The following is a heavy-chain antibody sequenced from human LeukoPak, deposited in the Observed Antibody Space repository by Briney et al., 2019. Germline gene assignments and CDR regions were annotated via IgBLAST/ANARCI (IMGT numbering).Heavy chain of an antibody. CDR3: ARWGSGYYNTDGFDY. V-gene: IGHV3-30*02. CDR2: IRYDGSNK. J-gene: IGHJ4*02. CDR1: GFTFSSYG. D-gene: IGHD3-22*01. Sequence: GGSLRHSCAASGFTFSSYGMHWVRQAPGKGLEWVAFIRYDGSNKYYADSVKGRFTISRDNSKNTLYLQMNSLRAEDTAVYYCARWGSGYYNTDGFDYWGQGTLVTVSS.